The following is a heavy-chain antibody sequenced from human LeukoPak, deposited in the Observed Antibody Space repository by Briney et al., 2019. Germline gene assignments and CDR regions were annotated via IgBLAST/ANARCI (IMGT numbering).Heavy chain of an antibody. D-gene: IGHD3-10*02. CDR2: ISGSGGST. V-gene: IGHV3-23*01. CDR3: AKFGLITMSDDY. J-gene: IGHJ4*02. Sequence: GRSLRLSCAASGFTFSSYGMHWVRQAPGKGLEWVSAISGSGGSTYYADSVKGRFTISRDNSKNTLYLQMNSLRAEDTAVYYCAKFGLITMSDDYWGQGTLVTVSS. CDR1: GFTFSSYG.